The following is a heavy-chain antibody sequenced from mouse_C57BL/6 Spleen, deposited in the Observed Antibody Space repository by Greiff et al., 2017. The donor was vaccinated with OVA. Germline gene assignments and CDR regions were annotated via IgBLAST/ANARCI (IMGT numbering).Heavy chain of an antibody. Sequence: VQLQQPGAELVKPGASVKLSCKASGYTFTSYWMQWVKQRPGQGLEWIGEIDPSDSYTNYNQKFKGKATLTVDTSSSTAYMQLSSLTSEDSAVYYCASGYGPYAMDYWGQGTSVTVSS. CDR3: ASGYGPYAMDY. J-gene: IGHJ4*01. CDR2: IDPSDSYT. D-gene: IGHD2-2*01. V-gene: IGHV1-50*01. CDR1: GYTFTSYW.